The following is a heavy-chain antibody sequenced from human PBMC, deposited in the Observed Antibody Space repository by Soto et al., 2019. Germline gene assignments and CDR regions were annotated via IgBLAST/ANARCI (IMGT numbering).Heavy chain of an antibody. J-gene: IGHJ5*02. CDR3: ARISAWPSTWFDP. V-gene: IGHV4-59*08. D-gene: IGHD6-25*01. Sequence: SETLSLTCTVSGGSISNYYWSWIRQPPGKGLEWIGYIYYSGSTNYNPSLKRRVTISVDTSKNQFSLKLNSVTAADTAMYYCARISAWPSTWFDPWGQGTLVTVSS. CDR2: IYYSGST. CDR1: GGSISNYY.